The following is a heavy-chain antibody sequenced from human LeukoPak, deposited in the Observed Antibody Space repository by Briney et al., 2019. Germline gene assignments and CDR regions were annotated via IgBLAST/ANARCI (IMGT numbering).Heavy chain of an antibody. CDR3: ARARIAARPFCYYMDV. Sequence: PSETLSLTCTVSGGSISSHYWSWIRQPPGKGLEWIGYIYYSGSTNYNPSLKSRVTISVDTSKNQFSLRLSSVTAADTAVYYCARARIAARPFCYYMDVWGKGTTVTVSS. D-gene: IGHD6-6*01. V-gene: IGHV4-59*11. J-gene: IGHJ6*03. CDR1: GGSISSHY. CDR2: IYYSGST.